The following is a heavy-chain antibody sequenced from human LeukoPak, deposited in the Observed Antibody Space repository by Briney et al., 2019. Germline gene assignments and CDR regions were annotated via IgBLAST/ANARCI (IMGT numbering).Heavy chain of an antibody. D-gene: IGHD1-7*01. CDR2: INPNNGDT. Sequence: ASVKVSCKASGYTFSGYYIHWVRQAPGHGLEWMGWINPNNGDTVYTQRFQGRVTMTRDTSISTAYMELSRLSFDDTAVYYCARFLIGTKFYFDYWGQGTLVTVSS. CDR1: GYTFSGYY. J-gene: IGHJ4*02. V-gene: IGHV1-2*02. CDR3: ARFLIGTKFYFDY.